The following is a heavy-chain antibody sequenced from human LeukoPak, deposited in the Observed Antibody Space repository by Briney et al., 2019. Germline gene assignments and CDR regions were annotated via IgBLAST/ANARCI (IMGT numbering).Heavy chain of an antibody. J-gene: IGHJ4*02. CDR3: ARDPDLTRRTKYYFDY. CDR1: GGSFSGYY. CDR2: INHSGST. Sequence: SETLSFTCAVYGGSFSGYYWSWIRQPPGKGLEWIGEINHSGSTNYNPSLKSRVTISVDTSKNQFSLKLSSVTAADTAVYYCARDPDLTRRTKYYFDYWGQGTLVTVSS. V-gene: IGHV4-34*01. D-gene: IGHD1/OR15-1a*01.